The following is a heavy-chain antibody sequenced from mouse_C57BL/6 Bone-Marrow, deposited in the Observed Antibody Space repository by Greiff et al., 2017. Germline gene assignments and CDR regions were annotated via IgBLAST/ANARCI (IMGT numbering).Heavy chain of an antibody. D-gene: IGHD2-4*01. CDR3: ARGNMITLYYFDY. V-gene: IGHV1-76*01. J-gene: IGHJ2*01. CDR1: GYTFTDYY. Sequence: QVQLKQSGAELVRPGASVKLSCKASGYTFTDYYINWVKQRPGQGLEWIARIYPGSGNTYYNEKFKGKATLTAEKSSSTAYMQLSSLTSEDSAVYFCARGNMITLYYFDYWGQGTTLTVSS. CDR2: IYPGSGNT.